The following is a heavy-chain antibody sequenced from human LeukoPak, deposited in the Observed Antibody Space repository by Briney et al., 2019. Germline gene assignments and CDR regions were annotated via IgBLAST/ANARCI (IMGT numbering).Heavy chain of an antibody. Sequence: GGSLRLSCAASGFTFSSYSMNWVRQAPGKGLEWVSSISSSSSYIYYADSVKGRFTISRDNAKNSLYLQMNSLRAEDTAVYSCAKATSPAVYFDYWGQGTLVTVSS. CDR1: GFTFSSYS. CDR3: AKATSPAVYFDY. V-gene: IGHV3-21*04. J-gene: IGHJ4*02. CDR2: ISSSSSYI.